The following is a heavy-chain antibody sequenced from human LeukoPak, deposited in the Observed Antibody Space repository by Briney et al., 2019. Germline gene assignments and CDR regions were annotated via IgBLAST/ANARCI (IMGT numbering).Heavy chain of an antibody. J-gene: IGHJ4*02. CDR1: GFTFSSYE. D-gene: IGHD2-15*01. CDR3: ARESGCSGGSCYTSSFDH. CDR2: ISSSGTTI. V-gene: IGHV3-48*03. Sequence: PGGSLRLSCAASGFTFSSYEMNWGRQAPGKGLEWVSHISSSGTTIYYADSVKGRFTISRDNAKNSLFLQMNLLRAEDTAVYYCARESGCSGGSCYTSSFDHWGQGTLVTVSS.